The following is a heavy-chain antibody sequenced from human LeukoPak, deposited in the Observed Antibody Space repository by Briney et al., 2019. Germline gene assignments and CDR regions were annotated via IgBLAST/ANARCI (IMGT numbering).Heavy chain of an antibody. D-gene: IGHD3-22*01. V-gene: IGHV1-18*01. CDR2: ISAYNGNT. CDR3: ARDVRITMIVVVISRDYYYYGMDV. Sequence: ASVKVSCQASGYTFTSHGISWVRQAPGQGLAWMGCISAYNGNTNYAQKLPGRVTMTTDTSTSTAYMELRSLRSDDTAVYYCARDVRITMIVVVISRDYYYYGMDVWGQGTTVTVSS. CDR1: GYTFTSHG. J-gene: IGHJ6*02.